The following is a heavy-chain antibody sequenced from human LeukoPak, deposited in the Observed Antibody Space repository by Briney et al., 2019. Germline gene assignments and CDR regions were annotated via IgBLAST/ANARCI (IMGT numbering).Heavy chain of an antibody. V-gene: IGHV1-2*06. D-gene: IGHD6-19*01. CDR1: GGTFSSYA. Sequence: ASVKVSCKASGGTFSSYAISWVRQAPGQGLEWMGRINPNSGGTDYAQKFQGRVTMTRDTSISTAYMELRRLRSDDTAVYYCARDADSSGWYVYDYWGQGTLVTVSS. CDR2: INPNSGGT. CDR3: ARDADSSGWYVYDY. J-gene: IGHJ4*02.